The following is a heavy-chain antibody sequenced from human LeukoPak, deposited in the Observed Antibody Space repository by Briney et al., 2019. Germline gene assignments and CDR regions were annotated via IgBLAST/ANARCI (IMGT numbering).Heavy chain of an antibody. CDR1: GFTFSSYA. D-gene: IGHD4-17*01. V-gene: IGHV3-30*04. CDR3: ARGPDYGDPYYYMDV. J-gene: IGHJ6*03. CDR2: ISYDGSNK. Sequence: GGSLRLSCAASGFTFSSYAMHWVRQAPGKGLEWVAVISYDGSNKYYADSVKGRFTISRDNSKNTLYLQMNSLRAEDTALYHCARGPDYGDPYYYMDVWGKGTTVTISS.